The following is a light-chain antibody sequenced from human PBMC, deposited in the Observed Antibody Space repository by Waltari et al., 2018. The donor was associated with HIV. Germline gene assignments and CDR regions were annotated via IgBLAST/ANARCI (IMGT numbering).Light chain of an antibody. CDR2: DAS. CDR1: QNIGTR. CDR3: QQYETWPLET. V-gene: IGKV3-15*01. Sequence: TQSPPTLSASLGDTVTLSCRASQNIGTRLAWYQQNPGQAPQLLIFDASSRATGVPTRFSGGGSGTDFTLSISSVQSEDFGTYFCQQYETWPLETFGRGTRVDLK. J-gene: IGKJ1*01.